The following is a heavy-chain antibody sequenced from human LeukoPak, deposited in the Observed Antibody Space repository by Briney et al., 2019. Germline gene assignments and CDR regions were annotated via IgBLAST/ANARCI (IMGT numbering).Heavy chain of an antibody. J-gene: IGHJ4*02. CDR3: ARGSKSYGDYIRSRIHHFDY. CDR1: GFTFSSYA. D-gene: IGHD4-17*01. Sequence: PGGSLRLSCAASGFTFSSYAIHWVRQAPGKVLEWVAVISYDGSNKYYADSVKGRFTISRDNSKNTLYLQMNSLRVEDTAVYYCARGSKSYGDYIRSRIHHFDYWGQGTLVTVSS. V-gene: IGHV3-30*04. CDR2: ISYDGSNK.